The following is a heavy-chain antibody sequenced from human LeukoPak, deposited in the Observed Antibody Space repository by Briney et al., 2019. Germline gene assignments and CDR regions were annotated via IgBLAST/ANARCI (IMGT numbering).Heavy chain of an antibody. CDR2: IYHSGST. Sequence: AETLSLTCTVSGYTISSGYYWGWSRPPPGKVLEGIGSIYHSGSTYYNPSLKSRVTISVDTSKNPFSLKLSSVTAADAAVYYCARDDIVVVPAAIGYFDYWGQGTLFTVSS. V-gene: IGHV4-38-2*02. J-gene: IGHJ4*02. D-gene: IGHD2-2*01. CDR3: ARDDIVVVPAAIGYFDY. CDR1: GYTISSGYY.